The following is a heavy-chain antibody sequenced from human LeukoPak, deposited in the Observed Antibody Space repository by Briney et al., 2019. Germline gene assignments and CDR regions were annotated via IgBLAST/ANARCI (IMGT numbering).Heavy chain of an antibody. V-gene: IGHV1-8*01. CDR3: ARGRIDCSSTSCYTY. Sequence: ASVKVSCKASGYTFSSYDINWVRQATGQGLEWMGWMNPNSGNTGYAQKFQGRVTMTRNTSISTAYMELSSLRSEDTAVYYCARGRIDCSSTSCYTYWGQGTLVTVSS. CDR2: MNPNSGNT. J-gene: IGHJ4*02. D-gene: IGHD2-2*02. CDR1: GYTFSSYD.